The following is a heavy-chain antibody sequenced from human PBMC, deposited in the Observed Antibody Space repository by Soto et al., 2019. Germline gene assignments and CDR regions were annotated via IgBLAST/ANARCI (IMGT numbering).Heavy chain of an antibody. CDR1: GGTFSSYA. J-gene: IGHJ6*02. Sequence: QVQLVQSGAEVKKPGSSVKVSCKASGGTFSSYAISWVRQAPGQGLEWMGGIIPIFGTANYAQKFQGRVTIXAXEXXSTAYRELSSLRSAETAVYYCASSVAKYYYYGMDVWGQGTTVTVSS. V-gene: IGHV1-69*12. CDR3: ASSVAKYYYYGMDV. D-gene: IGHD5-12*01. CDR2: IIPIFGTA.